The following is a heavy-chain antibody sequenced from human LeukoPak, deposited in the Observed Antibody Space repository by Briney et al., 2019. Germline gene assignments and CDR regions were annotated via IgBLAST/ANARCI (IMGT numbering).Heavy chain of an antibody. Sequence: GGSLRLSCAASGFTFSDYYMSWIRQAPGKGLEWVSYISSSGSTIYYADSVKGRFTISRDNAKNSLYLQMNSLRAEDTAVYYCAKEPDVLRSSLVWGQGTLVTVSS. CDR3: AKEPDVLRSSLV. D-gene: IGHD3-3*01. V-gene: IGHV3-11*01. CDR2: ISSSGSTI. CDR1: GFTFSDYY. J-gene: IGHJ4*02.